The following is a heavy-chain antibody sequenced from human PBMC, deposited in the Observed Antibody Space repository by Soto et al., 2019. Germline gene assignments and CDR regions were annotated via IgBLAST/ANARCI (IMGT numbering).Heavy chain of an antibody. V-gene: IGHV4-34*01. J-gene: IGHJ4*02. CDR2: INHSGST. Sequence: PSETLSLTCAVYGVSFSGYYWSWIRQPPGKGLEWIGEINHSGSTNYNPSLKSRVTISVDTSKNQFSLKLSSVTAADTAVYYCARRTRYYYDSSGYYSFDYWGQGTLVTVSS. CDR1: GVSFSGYY. D-gene: IGHD3-22*01. CDR3: ARRTRYYYDSSGYYSFDY.